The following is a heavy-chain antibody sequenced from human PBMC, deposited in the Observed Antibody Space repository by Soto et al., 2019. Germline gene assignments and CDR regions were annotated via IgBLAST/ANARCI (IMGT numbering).Heavy chain of an antibody. CDR1: GFTFSNYD. D-gene: IGHD5-12*01. J-gene: IGHJ4*02. CDR3: AKGSLGSGYDFDY. CDR2: ISRSHGIT. Sequence: EVQLLESGGGLVQPGGSLRLSCAASGFTFSNYDMNWVRQAPEKGLEWLARISRSHGITYYADSVNGRFTISRDNSKKTLYLQMNTLRAEDTAIYYCAKGSLGSGYDFDYWGQGTLVTVSS. V-gene: IGHV3-23*01.